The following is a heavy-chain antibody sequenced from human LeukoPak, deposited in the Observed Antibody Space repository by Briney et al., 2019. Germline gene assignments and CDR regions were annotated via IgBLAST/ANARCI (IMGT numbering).Heavy chain of an antibody. CDR2: IYTRGNT. CDR1: GLTASSNY. D-gene: IGHD1-26*01. J-gene: IGHJ6*02. V-gene: IGHV3-66*01. CDR3: AKSPGSYYYYSGMDV. Sequence: GGSLRLSCAASGLTASSNYMSCVRQAPGKGLEWVSVIYTRGNTYYADAVKGRFTISRDNSKNTLYLQMNSLRAEDTAVYYCAKSPGSYYYYSGMDVWGQGTTVTVSS.